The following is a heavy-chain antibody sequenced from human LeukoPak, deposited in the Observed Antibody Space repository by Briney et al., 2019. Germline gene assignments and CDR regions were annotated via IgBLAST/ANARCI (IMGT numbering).Heavy chain of an antibody. J-gene: IGHJ4*02. CDR1: GYTFTSYG. CDR2: ISAYNGNT. Sequence: ASVKVSCKASGYTFTSYGISWVRQAPGQGLEWMGWISAYNGNTNYAQKLQGRVTMTTDTSTSTAYMELRSLRSDDTAVYYCARGLGYYYDSSGYSPGGYWGQGTLVTVSS. D-gene: IGHD3-22*01. CDR3: ARGLGYYYDSSGYSPGGY. V-gene: IGHV1-18*01.